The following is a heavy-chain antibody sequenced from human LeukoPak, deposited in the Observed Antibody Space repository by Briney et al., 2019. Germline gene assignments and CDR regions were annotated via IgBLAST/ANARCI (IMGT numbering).Heavy chain of an antibody. Sequence: GGSLRLSCAASGFTFDDHGMSWVRQARGKGLEWVSGINWNGGSTGYADSVKGRFTISRDNAKNSLYLQMNSLRAEDTALYYCARRRITMVRGVDITSYYFDYWGQGTLVTVSS. CDR3: ARRRITMVRGVDITSYYFDY. V-gene: IGHV3-20*04. CDR2: INWNGGST. D-gene: IGHD3-10*01. CDR1: GFTFDDHG. J-gene: IGHJ4*02.